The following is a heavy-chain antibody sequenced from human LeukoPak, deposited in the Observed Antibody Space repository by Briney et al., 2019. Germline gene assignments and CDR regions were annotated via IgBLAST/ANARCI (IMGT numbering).Heavy chain of an antibody. CDR2: ISAYNGNT. J-gene: IGHJ4*02. Sequence: ASVKVSCKASGYTFTSYGISWVRQAPGQGLEWMGWISAYNGNTNYAQKLQGRVTMTTDTSTSTAYMELRSLRSDDTAVYYCARGLGDFWSGYVNLDYWGQGTLVTVSS. V-gene: IGHV1-18*01. D-gene: IGHD3-3*01. CDR3: ARGLGDFWSGYVNLDY. CDR1: GYTFTSYG.